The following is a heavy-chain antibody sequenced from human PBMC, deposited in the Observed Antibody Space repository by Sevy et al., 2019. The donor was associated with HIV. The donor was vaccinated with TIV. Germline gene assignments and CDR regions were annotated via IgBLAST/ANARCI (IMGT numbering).Heavy chain of an antibody. CDR2: ISSSSSYI. CDR3: AREHCSSTSCSANLDY. CDR1: GFTSSSYS. J-gene: IGHJ4*02. V-gene: IGHV3-21*01. Sequence: GGSLRLSCAASGFTSSSYSMNWVRQAPGKGLEWVSSISSSSSYIYYADSVKGRFTISRDNAKNSLYLQMNSLRAEDTAVYYCAREHCSSTSCSANLDYWGQGTLVTVSS. D-gene: IGHD2-2*01.